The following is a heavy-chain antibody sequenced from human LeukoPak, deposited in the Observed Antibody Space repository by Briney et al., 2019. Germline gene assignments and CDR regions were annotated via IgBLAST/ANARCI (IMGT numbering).Heavy chain of an antibody. CDR2: IYPDESDT. CDR1: GYSFSNYW. D-gene: IGHD5-24*01. CDR3: ARQFSQRDGYNYHPFDY. J-gene: IGHJ4*02. Sequence: GESLKISCKGSGYSFSNYWIGWVRQMPGKGLEWMGIIYPDESDTRFSPSFQGQVTISADKSVSTAYLQWSSLKASDTAMFYCARQFSQRDGYNYHPFDYWGQGTLVTVSS. V-gene: IGHV5-51*01.